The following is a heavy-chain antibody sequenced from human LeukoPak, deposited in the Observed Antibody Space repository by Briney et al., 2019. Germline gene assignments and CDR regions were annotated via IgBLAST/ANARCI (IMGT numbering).Heavy chain of an antibody. CDR2: VNHSGST. V-gene: IGHV4-34*01. CDR3: ARDNGSGDFDY. CDR1: GGSFSGYY. J-gene: IGHJ4*02. Sequence: SETLSLTCAVYGGSFSGYYWSWIRQPPGKGLEWIGEVNHSGSTNYNPSLKSRVTISVDTSKNQFSLKLSSVTAADTAVYYCARDNGSGDFDYWGQGTLVTVSS. D-gene: IGHD2-15*01.